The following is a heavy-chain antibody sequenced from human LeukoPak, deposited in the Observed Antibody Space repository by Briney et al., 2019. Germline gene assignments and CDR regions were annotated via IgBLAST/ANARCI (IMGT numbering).Heavy chain of an antibody. D-gene: IGHD3-22*01. CDR3: ARYLFYDSRGYFPFDI. J-gene: IGHJ3*02. V-gene: IGHV4-34*12. CDR1: GGSFSGFY. CDR2: IIHGGST. Sequence: SETLSLTCAVYGGSFSGFYWSWIRQPPGKWLEWVGEIIHGGSTIYHPSLKSRFTISVDTSENQLSMKLSAVTPADTAVYYCARYLFYDSRGYFPFDIWGQGTMVTVSS.